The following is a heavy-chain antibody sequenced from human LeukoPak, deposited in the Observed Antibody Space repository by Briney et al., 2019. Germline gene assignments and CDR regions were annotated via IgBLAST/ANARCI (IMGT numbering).Heavy chain of an antibody. CDR3: ARDEAYGFDT. CDR2: IRSGGTI. Sequence: PGGSLRLSCAASGFTFSTYSMNWVRQAPRKGVEWLSYIRSGGTINYADSVKGRFIISRDNAKNSLYLQMNSLRDEDTAVYYCARDEAYGFDTWGQGTMVTVSS. J-gene: IGHJ3*02. CDR1: GFTFSTYS. V-gene: IGHV3-48*02.